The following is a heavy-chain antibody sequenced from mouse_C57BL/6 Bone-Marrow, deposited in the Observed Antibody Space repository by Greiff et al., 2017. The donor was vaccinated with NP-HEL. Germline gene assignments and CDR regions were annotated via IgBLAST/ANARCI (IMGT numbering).Heavy chain of an antibody. CDR1: GYTFTGYW. V-gene: IGHV1-9*01. CDR2: ILPGSGST. J-gene: IGHJ1*03. D-gene: IGHD1-1*01. Sequence: QVQLKQSGAELMKPGASVKLSCKATGYTFTGYWIEWVKQRPGHGLEWIGEILPGSGSTNYNEKFKGKATFTADTSSNTAYMQLSSLTTEDSAIYYCASFYYYGSSLGYWYFDVWGTGTTVTVSS. CDR3: ASFYYYGSSLGYWYFDV.